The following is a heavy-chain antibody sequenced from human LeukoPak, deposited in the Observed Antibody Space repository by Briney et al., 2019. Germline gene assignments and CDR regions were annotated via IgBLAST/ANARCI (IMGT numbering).Heavy chain of an antibody. D-gene: IGHD1-1*01. J-gene: IGHJ3*02. CDR3: ARQQGLTNWDAFDI. CDR2: IYPGDSDT. CDR1: GYSFTSYW. V-gene: IGHV5-51*01. Sequence: ASVKISRKGSGYSFTSYWFCWVRQMPGKGLEWMGIIYPGDSDTRYSPSFQGQVTISAAKSISTAYLQWSSLKASDTAMYYCARQQGLTNWDAFDIWGQGTMVTVSS.